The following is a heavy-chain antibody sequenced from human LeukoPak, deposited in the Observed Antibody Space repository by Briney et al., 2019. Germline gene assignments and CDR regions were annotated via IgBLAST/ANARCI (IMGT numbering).Heavy chain of an antibody. D-gene: IGHD6-13*01. Sequence: PGASLRLSCAASGSTFSTYSMTWVRQAPGKGLEWVSSISTTSTDIQYTDLVKGRFTVSRDNAKNSLSLLMNSLRAEDTAVYYCVRVYSSSWYFFDYWGQGTLVTVSS. CDR1: GSTFSTYS. J-gene: IGHJ4*02. V-gene: IGHV3-21*01. CDR3: VRVYSSSWYFFDY. CDR2: ISTTSTDI.